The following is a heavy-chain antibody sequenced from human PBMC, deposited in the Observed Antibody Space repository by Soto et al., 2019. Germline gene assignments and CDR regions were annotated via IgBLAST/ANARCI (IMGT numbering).Heavy chain of an antibody. J-gene: IGHJ5*02. CDR3: AGSVTGARGWFAP. CDR1: SGSISRSNW. D-gene: IGHD2-21*02. CDR2: IYQSGSP. Sequence: QVQLQESGPGLVKPSGTLSLTCGVSSGSISRSNWWSWVRQPPGKGLEWIGEIYQSGSPTYTPSLKSRVTISLDKSTSQFSLNLPSVTAADTAVYYCAGSVTGARGWFAPWGQGTLVTVSS. V-gene: IGHV4-4*02.